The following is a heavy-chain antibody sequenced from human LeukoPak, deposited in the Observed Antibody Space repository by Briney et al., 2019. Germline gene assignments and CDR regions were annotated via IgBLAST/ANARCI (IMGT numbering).Heavy chain of an antibody. CDR3: ARTTGYCSGGSCYRDYYYGMDV. D-gene: IGHD2-15*01. CDR2: IYYSGST. Sequence: SETPSLTCTVSGGSISSYYWSWIRQPPGKGLEWIGFIYYSGSTNYNPSLKSRVTISVDMSKNQFSLKLSSVTAADTAVYYCARTTGYCSGGSCYRDYYYGMDVWGQGTTITVSS. CDR1: GGSISSYY. V-gene: IGHV4-59*01. J-gene: IGHJ6*02.